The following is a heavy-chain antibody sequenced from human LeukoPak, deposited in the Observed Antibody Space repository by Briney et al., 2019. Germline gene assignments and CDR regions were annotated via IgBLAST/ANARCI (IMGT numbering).Heavy chain of an antibody. CDR1: GFTFSSYS. J-gene: IGHJ4*02. V-gene: IGHV3-48*02. CDR3: ARDRDSGDYTAAPGDY. Sequence: GSLRPSCAASGFTFSSYSMNWVRQAPGKGLEWISYISSSGSTINYADSVKGRFTISRDSAKNSLYLQMNSLRDEDTAVYYCARDRDSGDYTAAPGDYWGQGTLVTVSS. D-gene: IGHD4-17*01. CDR2: ISSSGSTI.